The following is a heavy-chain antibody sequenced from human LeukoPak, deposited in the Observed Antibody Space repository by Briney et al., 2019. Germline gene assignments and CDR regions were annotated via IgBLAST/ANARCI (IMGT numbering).Heavy chain of an antibody. Sequence: PRGSLRLSCAASALTFSKSGMSWVRQAPGKGLEWVSAITGSGDNTYYADSVKGRFTISRDNSKNTLYLQMSSLRAEDTAVYYCAKMGGYFDYWGQGTLVTVSS. J-gene: IGHJ4*02. CDR3: AKMGGYFDY. CDR2: ITGSGDNT. D-gene: IGHD3-16*01. CDR1: ALTFSKSG. V-gene: IGHV3-23*01.